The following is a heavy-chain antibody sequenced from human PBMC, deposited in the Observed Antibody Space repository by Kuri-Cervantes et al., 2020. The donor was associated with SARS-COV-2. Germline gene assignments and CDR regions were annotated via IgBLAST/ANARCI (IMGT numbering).Heavy chain of an antibody. Sequence: SETLSLTCAVSGVSVSGGTYYWSWIRQPAGKGLEWIGHLDTSGSTTYNPSLKSRVTISIDTSKNQVSLRLTSATAADSAVYYCARHMAGAHDAFDIWGQGTMVTVSS. CDR3: ARHMAGAHDAFDI. V-gene: IGHV4-61*09. D-gene: IGHD6-19*01. J-gene: IGHJ3*02. CDR2: LDTSGST. CDR1: GVSVSGGTYY.